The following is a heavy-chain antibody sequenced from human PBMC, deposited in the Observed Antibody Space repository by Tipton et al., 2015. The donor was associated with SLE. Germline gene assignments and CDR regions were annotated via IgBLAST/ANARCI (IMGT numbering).Heavy chain of an antibody. CDR3: ARGPPGPDP. CDR2: IYYSGST. D-gene: IGHD3-10*01. J-gene: IGHJ5*02. CDR1: GGSISSYY. Sequence: LRLSCTVSGGSISSYYWNWIRQPPGKGLEWIGYIYYSGSTNYNPSLKSRVTISVDTSKNQFSLKLSSVTAADTAVYYCARGPPGPDPWGQGTLVTVSS. V-gene: IGHV4-59*01.